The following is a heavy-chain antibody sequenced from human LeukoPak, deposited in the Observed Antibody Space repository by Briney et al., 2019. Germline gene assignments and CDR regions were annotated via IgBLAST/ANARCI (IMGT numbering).Heavy chain of an antibody. CDR2: IYPGDSDT. D-gene: IGHD2-15*01. V-gene: IGHV5-51*01. Sequence: GESLKISCKGSGYSFTSYWIGWVRQMPGKGLEWMGIIYPGDSDTRYSPSFQGQVTISADKSISTAYLQWSSLKASDTAMYYCARGYCSGGSCYESDLRYYFDYWGQGTLVTVSS. CDR3: ARGYCSGGSCYESDLRYYFDY. J-gene: IGHJ4*02. CDR1: GYSFTSYW.